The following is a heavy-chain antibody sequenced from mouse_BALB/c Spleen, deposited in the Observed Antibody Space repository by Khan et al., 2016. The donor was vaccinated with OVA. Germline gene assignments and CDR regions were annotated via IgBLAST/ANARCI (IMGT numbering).Heavy chain of an antibody. CDR2: IHPSDSET. J-gene: IGHJ1*01. CDR1: GYSFTSYW. D-gene: IGHD1-1*01. Sequence: QVQLKQSGAELVRPGTSVKLSCKASGYSFTSYWMNWVKQRPGQGLEWIGIIHPSDSETKLNQKFKDKATLTVDNSSSTAYMQLRSPTSADSAVYYCARGTTTSYWYFDVWGAGITFTVSS. CDR3: ARGTTTSYWYFDV. V-gene: IGHV1-61*01.